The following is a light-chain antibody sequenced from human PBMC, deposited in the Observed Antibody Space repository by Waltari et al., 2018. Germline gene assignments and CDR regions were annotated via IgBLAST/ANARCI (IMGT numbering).Light chain of an antibody. CDR3: QQSYSTRVT. CDR1: QRISSY. CDR2: AAS. Sequence: DIQMTQSPSSLSASVGDRVTITCRASQRISSYLNWYQQKPGKAPKLLIYAASSLQSGVPSRFSGSGSGTDFTLTISSLQPEDFATYYCQQSYSTRVTFGGGTKVEIK. V-gene: IGKV1-39*01. J-gene: IGKJ4*01.